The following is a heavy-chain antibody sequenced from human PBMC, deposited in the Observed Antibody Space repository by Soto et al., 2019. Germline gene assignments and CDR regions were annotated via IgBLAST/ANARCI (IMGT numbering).Heavy chain of an antibody. CDR1: GFTFSDQW. CDR3: ARGPF. Sequence: EVQMVASGGGVVQPGGSLRLSCAASGFTFSDQWMSWVRQAPGKGLEWVANINPDGSAKSHVDSVEGRFTISRDNAKNSLYLQMNTLRVEYTAVYYCARGPFWGQGTLVTVSS. CDR2: INPDGSAK. V-gene: IGHV3-7*01. D-gene: IGHD3-3*02. J-gene: IGHJ4*02.